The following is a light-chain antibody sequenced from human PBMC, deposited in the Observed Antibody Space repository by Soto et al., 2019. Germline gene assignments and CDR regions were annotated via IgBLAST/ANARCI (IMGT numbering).Light chain of an antibody. CDR2: GAS. V-gene: IGKV3-20*01. CDR1: QVINDDH. CDR3: QQYGSSPYT. J-gene: IGKJ2*01. Sequence: EIVLTQSPGTLSLSPGERATLSCRASQVINDDHLAWYQQKPGQAPRLLLYGASNRATGIADRFSGSGSGTDFTLTISGLDPEDFAVYSCQQYGSSPYTFGQGTKVEIK.